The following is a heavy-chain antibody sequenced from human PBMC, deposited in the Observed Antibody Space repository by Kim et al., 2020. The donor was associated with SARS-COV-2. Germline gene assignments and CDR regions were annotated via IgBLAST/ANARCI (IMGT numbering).Heavy chain of an antibody. Sequence: YANAVKGRFTISRDNAKNSLYRQRKSLRAEDTAVYYCARDGIAVAGGDYWGQGTLVTVSS. CDR3: ARDGIAVAGGDY. D-gene: IGHD6-19*01. J-gene: IGHJ4*02. V-gene: IGHV3-21*01.